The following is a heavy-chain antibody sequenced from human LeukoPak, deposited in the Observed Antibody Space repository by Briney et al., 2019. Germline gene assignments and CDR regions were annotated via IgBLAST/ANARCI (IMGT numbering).Heavy chain of an antibody. Sequence: SGPTLVNPTQTLRLTCTSSGFSLSTSGVGVGWIRQPPGKALEWLALIYWNDDKRDSPSLKSRLTITKDTSKNQVVLTMTNMDPVDTATYYCARGYCSSTSCYTFDIWGQGTMVTVSS. J-gene: IGHJ3*02. V-gene: IGHV2-5*01. D-gene: IGHD2-2*02. CDR2: IYWNDDK. CDR3: ARGYCSSTSCYTFDI. CDR1: GFSLSTSGVG.